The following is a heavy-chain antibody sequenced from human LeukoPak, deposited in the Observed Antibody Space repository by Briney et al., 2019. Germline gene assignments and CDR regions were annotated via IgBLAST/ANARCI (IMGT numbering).Heavy chain of an antibody. CDR3: ARLVAVRTKPSGSPEDY. Sequence: PSETLSLTCTVSGGSIGSSSYYWGWIRQPPGKGLEWIGSIYYSGSTYYNPSLKSRVTISVDTSKNQFSLKLSSVTAADTAVYYCARLVAVRTKPSGSPEDYWGQGTLVTVSS. V-gene: IGHV4-39*01. CDR1: GGSIGSSSYY. CDR2: IYYSGST. D-gene: IGHD1-26*01. J-gene: IGHJ4*02.